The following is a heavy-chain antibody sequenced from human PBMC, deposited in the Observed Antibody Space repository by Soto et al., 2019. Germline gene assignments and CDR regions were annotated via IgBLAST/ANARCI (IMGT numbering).Heavy chain of an antibody. CDR2: ISGSGVST. J-gene: IGHJ5*02. V-gene: IGHV3-23*01. CDR3: AKVMVKNWFDP. Sequence: GGSLRLSCAASGFTFSSDAMSWVRQAPGKGLEWVSAISGSGVSTYYADSVKGRFTIFRDNSKNTLYLQMNSLRADDTAVYYCAKVMVKNWFDPWGQGTPVTVSS. D-gene: IGHD5-18*01. CDR1: GFTFSSDA.